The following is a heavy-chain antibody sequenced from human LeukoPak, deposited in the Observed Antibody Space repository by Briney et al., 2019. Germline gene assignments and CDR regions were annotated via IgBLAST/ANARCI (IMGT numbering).Heavy chain of an antibody. CDR3: SFSPLGFNYGNAY. CDR1: GFTFSSYD. Sequence: GGSLRLSCAASGFTFSSYDMNWVRQAPGKGLGWGSGISSRGGARYYVDSVRGRFTLSRDNTTETLFILKNTLRDAGSAIYYCSFSPLGFNYGNAYWGQGTLVTVSS. CDR2: ISSRGGAR. J-gene: IGHJ4*02. V-gene: IGHV3-23*01. D-gene: IGHD5-18*01.